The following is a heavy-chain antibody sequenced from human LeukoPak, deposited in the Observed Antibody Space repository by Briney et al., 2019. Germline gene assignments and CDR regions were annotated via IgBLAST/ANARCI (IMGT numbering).Heavy chain of an antibody. Sequence: ASVKVSCKASGYTFTSYGISWVRQAPGQGLEWMGWISAYNGNTSYAQKLQGRVTMTTDTSTSTAYMELRSLRSDDTAVYYCALLGPEDSSWYGGAFDIWGQGTMVTVSS. CDR3: ALLGPEDSSWYGGAFDI. CDR2: ISAYNGNT. J-gene: IGHJ3*02. V-gene: IGHV1-18*01. CDR1: GYTFTSYG. D-gene: IGHD6-13*01.